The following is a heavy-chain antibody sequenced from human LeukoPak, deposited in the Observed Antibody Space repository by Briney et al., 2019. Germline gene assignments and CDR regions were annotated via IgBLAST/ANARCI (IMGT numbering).Heavy chain of an antibody. CDR3: VSQSYSGSDNFYFHY. CDR1: GFMFSTYA. J-gene: IGHJ4*02. Sequence: GGSLRLSCVTSGFMFSTYAMSWVRQAPGKGLEWVSIISGSGERTYYADSVRGRFTVSRDNSKNTLYLQMKSLRAEDTAVYYCVSQSYSGSDNFYFHYWGQGTLVAVSS. CDR2: ISGSGERT. V-gene: IGHV3-23*01. D-gene: IGHD1-26*01.